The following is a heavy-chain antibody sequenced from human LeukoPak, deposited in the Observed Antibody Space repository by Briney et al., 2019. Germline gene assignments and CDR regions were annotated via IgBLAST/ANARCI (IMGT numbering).Heavy chain of an antibody. J-gene: IGHJ4*02. Sequence: PSETLSLTCTVSGGSISSSSYCWGWIRQPPGKGLEWIGNIYYSGSTYYNPSLKSRVTISVDTSKNQFSLKVSSVTAADTAVYYCAREGPRYRTIGYSSGWYCDYWGQGTLVTVSS. CDR3: AREGPRYRTIGYSSGWYCDY. CDR2: IYYSGST. V-gene: IGHV4-39*07. D-gene: IGHD6-19*01. CDR1: GGSISSSSYC.